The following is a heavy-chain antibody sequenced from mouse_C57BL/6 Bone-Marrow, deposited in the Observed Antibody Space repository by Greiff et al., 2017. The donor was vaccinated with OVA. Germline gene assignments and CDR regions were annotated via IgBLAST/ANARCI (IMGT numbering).Heavy chain of an antibody. V-gene: IGHV1-53*01. Sequence: QVQLQQPGTELVKPGASVKLSCKASGYTFTSYWMHWVKQRPGQGLEWIGNINPNNGGTNYNEKFKSKATLTVDKSSSTAYMQLSSLTSEDSAVYYCARSIIYYDYSWFAYWGQGTLVTVSA. CDR1: GYTFTSYW. J-gene: IGHJ3*01. CDR3: ARSIIYYDYSWFAY. D-gene: IGHD2-4*01. CDR2: INPNNGGT.